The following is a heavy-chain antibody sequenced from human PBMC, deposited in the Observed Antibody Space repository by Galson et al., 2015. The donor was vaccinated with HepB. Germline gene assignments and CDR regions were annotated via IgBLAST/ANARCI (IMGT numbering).Heavy chain of an antibody. CDR1: GFAFDDYA. J-gene: IGHJ3*01. D-gene: IGHD3-9*01. CDR2: ITWNSNNI. CDR3: AKGTQSLYYDILTGYYVRRTSKQIADAFGV. V-gene: IGHV3-9*01. Sequence: SLRLSCAASGFAFDDYAMHWVRQAPGKGLEWVSGITWNSNNIGYADSVKGRFTISRDNAKNSLYLQMNSLRAEDTALYYCAKGTQSLYYDILTGYYVRRTSKQIADAFGVWGQGTMVTVS.